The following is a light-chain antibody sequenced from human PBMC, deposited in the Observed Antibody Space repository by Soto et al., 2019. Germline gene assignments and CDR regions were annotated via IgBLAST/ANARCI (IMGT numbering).Light chain of an antibody. Sequence: EIVLTQSPDTLSLSPGETATLSCRASQNVNSNYLAWYQQKPGQAPRLLIYGASSRATGIPDRFGGRGSGTDFTLTISRLEPEDFAVFYCQRYDNSITFGQGTRLEIE. CDR3: QRYDNSIT. V-gene: IGKV3-20*01. CDR1: QNVNSNY. J-gene: IGKJ5*01. CDR2: GAS.